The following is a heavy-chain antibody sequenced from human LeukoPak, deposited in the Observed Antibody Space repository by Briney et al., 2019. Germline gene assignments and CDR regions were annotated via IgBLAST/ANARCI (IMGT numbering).Heavy chain of an antibody. D-gene: IGHD3-22*01. J-gene: IGHJ3*02. V-gene: IGHV4-31*11. CDR2: IYYSGST. CDR3: ARDRYYDSSGSDDAFDI. Sequence: SETLSLTCAVYGGSFSGYYWSWIRQHPGKGLEWIGYIYYSGSTYYNPSLKSRVTISVDTSKNQFSLKLSSVTAADTAVYYCARDRYYDSSGSDDAFDIWGQGTMVTVSS. CDR1: GGSFSGYY.